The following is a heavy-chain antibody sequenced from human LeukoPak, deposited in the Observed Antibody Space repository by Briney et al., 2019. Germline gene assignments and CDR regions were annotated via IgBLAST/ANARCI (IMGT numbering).Heavy chain of an antibody. Sequence: GGSLRLSCEASGFTLSTYWMNWVRQVPGKGLDWVANINPDGSGKRYVDSVKGRFTIARDNADNSLSLQMHSLRAEDTAVYYCASWGAGGNSWGQGTLVTVSS. CDR1: GFTLSTYW. CDR3: ASWGAGGNS. V-gene: IGHV3-7*01. D-gene: IGHD3-16*01. J-gene: IGHJ4*02. CDR2: INPDGSGK.